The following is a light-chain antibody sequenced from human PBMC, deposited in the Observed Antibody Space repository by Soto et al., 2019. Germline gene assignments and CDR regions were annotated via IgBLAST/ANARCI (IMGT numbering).Light chain of an antibody. CDR1: SSDIENYNP. CDR2: EGT. CDR3: CSYVPSSIP. Sequence: QSALTQPASVSGSPGQAITISCTGTSSDIENYNPVSWYQQHPGKAPKLIIYEGTKRPSGVSDRFSGSTSADTASLTISGLQAEDEADYYCCSYVPSSIPFGGGTKLTVL. V-gene: IGLV2-23*01. J-gene: IGLJ2*01.